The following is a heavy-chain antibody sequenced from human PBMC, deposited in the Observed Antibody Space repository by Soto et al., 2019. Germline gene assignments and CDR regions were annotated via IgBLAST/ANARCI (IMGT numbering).Heavy chain of an antibody. CDR3: ARALGKYYDFGGVYSPQLDE. J-gene: IGHJ4*02. CDR1: GYTLTELS. V-gene: IGHV1-24*01. Sequence: ASVKVSCKVSGYTLTELSMHWVRQAPGKGLEWMGGFDPEDGETIYAQKFQGRVTMTEDTSTDTAYMELSSLRSEDTAVYYCARALGKYYDFGGVYSPQLDEGGQGSQETVT. CDR2: FDPEDGET. D-gene: IGHD3-3*01.